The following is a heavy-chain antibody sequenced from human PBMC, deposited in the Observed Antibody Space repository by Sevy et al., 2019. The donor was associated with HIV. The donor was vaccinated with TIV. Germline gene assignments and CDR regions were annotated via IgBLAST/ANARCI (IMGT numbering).Heavy chain of an antibody. J-gene: IGHJ4*02. V-gene: IGHV3-48*02. Sequence: GGSLRLSCAASGFTFSSYSMKWVRQAPGKGLEWVSYISSSSSTIYYADSVKGRFTISRDNAKNSLYLQMNSLRDEDTAVYYCARDSRGSIFGVVIEFDYWGQGTLLTVSS. CDR1: GFTFSSYS. CDR2: ISSSSSTI. D-gene: IGHD3-3*01. CDR3: ARDSRGSIFGVVIEFDY.